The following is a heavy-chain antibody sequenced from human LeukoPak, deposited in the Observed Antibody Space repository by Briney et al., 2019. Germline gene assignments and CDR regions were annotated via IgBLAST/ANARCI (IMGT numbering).Heavy chain of an antibody. V-gene: IGHV4-4*08. CDR2: IYTSGST. CDR1: GGSMSTYY. CDR3: ARDSDYYDSSGYYHNWFDP. D-gene: IGHD3-22*01. Sequence: SETLSLTCTVSGGSMSTYYWSWIRQPPGKGLEWIGRIYTSGSTNYNPSLKSRVTISVDTSKNQFSLKLSSVTAADTAVYYCARDSDYYDSSGYYHNWFDPWGQGTLVTVSS. J-gene: IGHJ5*02.